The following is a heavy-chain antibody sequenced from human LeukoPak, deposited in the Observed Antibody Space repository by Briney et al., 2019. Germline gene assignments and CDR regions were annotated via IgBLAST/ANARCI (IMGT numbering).Heavy chain of an antibody. Sequence: GGSLRLSCAASGFTFSSYGMHWVRQAPGKGLEWVAVISYDGSNKYYADSVKGRFTIPRDNSKNTLYLQMNSLRAEDTAVYYCAKDSEQSKSSRITMVRGRNDYWGQGTLVTVSS. CDR3: AKDSEQSKSSRITMVRGRNDY. J-gene: IGHJ4*02. V-gene: IGHV3-30*18. CDR1: GFTFSSYG. CDR2: ISYDGSNK. D-gene: IGHD3-10*01.